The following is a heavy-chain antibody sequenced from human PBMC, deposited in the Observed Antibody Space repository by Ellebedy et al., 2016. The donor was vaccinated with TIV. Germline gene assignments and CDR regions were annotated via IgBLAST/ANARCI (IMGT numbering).Heavy chain of an antibody. J-gene: IGHJ4*02. CDR2: IYFSGST. Sequence: MPSESLSLTCTVSGGYISSSRYYWGWNRESTGKGPEWFGSIYFSGSTYYNPSLKSRVTTSVDTSKNQFSLKLSSVTAADTAGYYCMAHSDFDCWGQGTLVSVSS. V-gene: IGHV4-39*01. CDR3: MAHSDFDC. CDR1: GGYISSSRYY. D-gene: IGHD2-15*01.